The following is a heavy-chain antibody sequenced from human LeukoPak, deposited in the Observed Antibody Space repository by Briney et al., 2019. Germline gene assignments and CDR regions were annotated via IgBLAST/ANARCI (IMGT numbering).Heavy chain of an antibody. Sequence: GGSLRLSCAASGFTVTTNYMTWVRQAPGKGLEWVSGVSRSGSSTKYADNVKGRFIISGDNPKNTLYLQMNSLRAEDTAVYYCARSSSGWYSFDYWGQGTLVTVSS. J-gene: IGHJ4*02. CDR2: VSRSGSST. D-gene: IGHD6-19*01. CDR1: GFTVTTNY. CDR3: ARSSSGWYSFDY. V-gene: IGHV3-23*01.